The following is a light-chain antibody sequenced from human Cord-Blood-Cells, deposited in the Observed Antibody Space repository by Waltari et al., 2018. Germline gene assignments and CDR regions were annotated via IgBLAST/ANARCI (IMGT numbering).Light chain of an antibody. CDR2: GAS. CDR1: QSVSSN. J-gene: IGKJ1*01. V-gene: IGKV3-15*01. Sequence: EIVLTQSPATLSLSPGDKATLTCRASQSVSSNLAWYQQKPGQAPRLLIYGASTRATGIPARFSGSGFGTEFTLTISSLQSEDFAVYYCQQYNNWPRTFGQGTKVEIK. CDR3: QQYNNWPRT.